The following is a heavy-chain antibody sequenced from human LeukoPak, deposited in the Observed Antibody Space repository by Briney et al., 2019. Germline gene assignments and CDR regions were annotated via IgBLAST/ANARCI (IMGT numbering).Heavy chain of an antibody. CDR3: ARVSYYDSSGYYFLSYVDY. Sequence: GGSLRLSCAASGFTVSSNYISWVRQAPGKGLEWVSVIYSGGSTYYADSVRGRFTISRDNSKNTLYLQMNSLGAEDTAVYYCARVSYYDSSGYYFLSYVDYWGQGTLVTVSS. D-gene: IGHD3-22*01. CDR1: GFTVSSNY. V-gene: IGHV3-53*01. J-gene: IGHJ4*02. CDR2: IYSGGST.